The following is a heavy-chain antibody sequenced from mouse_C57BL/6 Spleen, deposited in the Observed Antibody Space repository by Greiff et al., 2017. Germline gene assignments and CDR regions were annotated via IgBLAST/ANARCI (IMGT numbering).Heavy chain of an antibody. CDR2: INPNNGGT. D-gene: IGHD2-4*01. CDR3: ARDYVDWFAY. V-gene: IGHV1-26*01. Sequence: EVQLQQSGPELVKPGASVKISCKASGYTFTDSYMNWVKQSHGKSLEWIGDINPNNGGTSYNQKFKGKATLTVDKSSSTAYMELRSLTSEDSADYCCARDYVDWFAYWGQGTLVTVSA. CDR1: GYTFTDSY. J-gene: IGHJ3*01.